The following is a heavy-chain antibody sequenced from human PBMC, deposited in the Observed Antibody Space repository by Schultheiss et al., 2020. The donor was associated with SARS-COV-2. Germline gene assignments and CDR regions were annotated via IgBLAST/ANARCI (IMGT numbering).Heavy chain of an antibody. CDR2: ISSSSSFI. Sequence: GGSLRLSCAASGFTFSNSDMNWVRQAPGKGLEWVSSISSSSSFIYYADSVKGRFTISRDNSKNTLYLQMGSLRAEDTAVYYCARGSKAYYMDVWGKGTTVTVSS. CDR3: ARGSKAYYMDV. CDR1: GFTFSNSD. J-gene: IGHJ6*03. V-gene: IGHV3-21*01.